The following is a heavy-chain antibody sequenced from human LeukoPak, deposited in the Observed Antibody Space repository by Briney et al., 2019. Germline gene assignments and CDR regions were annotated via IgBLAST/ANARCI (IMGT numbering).Heavy chain of an antibody. CDR2: INPSGGST. V-gene: IGHV1-46*01. D-gene: IGHD6-6*01. CDR3: ARAVSPYSSSSEVDY. CDR1: GYTFTSYY. Sequence: ASVKVSCKASGYTFTSYYMHWVRQAPGQGLEWMGIINPSGGSTSYAQKFQGRVTMTRDMSTSTVYMELSSLRSEDTAVYYCARAVSPYSSSSEVDYWGQGTLSPSPQ. J-gene: IGHJ4*02.